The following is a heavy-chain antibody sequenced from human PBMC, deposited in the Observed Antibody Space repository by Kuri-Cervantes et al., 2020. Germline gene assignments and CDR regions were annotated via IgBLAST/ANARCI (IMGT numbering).Heavy chain of an antibody. D-gene: IGHD6-13*01. CDR1: GFTFSSYA. Sequence: GGSLRLSCAASGFTFSSYAMHWVRQAPGKGLEWVAVISYDRSNKYYADSVKGRFTISRDNSKNTLYLQMNSLRAEDTAVYYCAKDHSSSWYYFDYWGQGTLVTVSS. CDR2: ISYDRSNK. J-gene: IGHJ4*02. CDR3: AKDHSSSWYYFDY. V-gene: IGHV3-30-3*01.